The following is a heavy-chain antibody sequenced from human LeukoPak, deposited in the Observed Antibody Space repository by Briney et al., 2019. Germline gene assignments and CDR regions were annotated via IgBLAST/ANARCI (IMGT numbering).Heavy chain of an antibody. D-gene: IGHD3-10*01. CDR1: GYSFTDYY. CDR3: ARGREIHGGSDTKLDDY. V-gene: IGHV1-2*02. Sequence: GASVKVSCKASGYSFTDYYMHWVRQAPGQGLEWMGWISPRSGDTSYAQEFQGRVTMTRDRSINTVDMDLSGLTSDDTAVFYCARGREIHGGSDTKLDDYWGQGTLVTVSS. J-gene: IGHJ4*02. CDR2: ISPRSGDT.